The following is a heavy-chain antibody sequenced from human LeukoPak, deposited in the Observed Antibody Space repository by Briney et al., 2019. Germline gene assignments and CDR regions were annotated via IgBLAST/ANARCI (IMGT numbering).Heavy chain of an antibody. CDR2: IYYSGST. J-gene: IGHJ4*02. CDR1: GGSISSSSYY. CDR3: ARSIDYDFWSGFFYRDY. D-gene: IGHD3-3*01. Sequence: PSETLSLTYTVSGGSISSSSYYWGWIRQPPGKGLEWIGSIYYSGSTYYNPSLNSRVTISVDTSKNQFSLKLSYVTAADTAVYYCARSIDYDFWSGFFYRDYWGQGTLVTVSS. V-gene: IGHV4-39*01.